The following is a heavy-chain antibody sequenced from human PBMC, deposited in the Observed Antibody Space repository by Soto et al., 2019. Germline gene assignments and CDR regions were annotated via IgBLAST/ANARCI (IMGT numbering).Heavy chain of an antibody. D-gene: IGHD3-9*01. CDR1: VFTFSSYW. CDR2: ISSNGGST. V-gene: IGHV3-64*01. Sequence: GGSLRLSCEASVFTFSSYWMTWVRQAPGKGLEYVSDISSNGGSTYYANSVKGRFTISRDNSKNTLYLQMGSLRAEDMAVYYCARIFSTYYDILTGQSDYWGQGTLVTVSS. CDR3: ARIFSTYYDILTGQSDY. J-gene: IGHJ4*02.